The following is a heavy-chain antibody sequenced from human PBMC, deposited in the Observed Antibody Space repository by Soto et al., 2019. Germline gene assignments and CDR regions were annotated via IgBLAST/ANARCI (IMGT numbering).Heavy chain of an antibody. D-gene: IGHD3-10*01. CDR2: ISYDGSEE. CDR1: GFTFSSFA. Sequence: QVQLVESGGGVVQPGKSLRLSCAASGFTFSSFAMHWVRQAPGRGLEWVTLISYDGSEEYYADSVKGRFTISRDESQNTVQLQMIRLRAEDTAVYYWAREDVNGLVHHYYGMDLWGKGTTVTVSS. J-gene: IGHJ6*04. CDR3: AREDVNGLVHHYYGMDL. V-gene: IGHV3-30-3*01.